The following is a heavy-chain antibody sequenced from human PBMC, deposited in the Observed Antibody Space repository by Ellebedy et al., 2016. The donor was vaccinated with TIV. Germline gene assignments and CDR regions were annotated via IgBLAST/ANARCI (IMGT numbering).Heavy chain of an antibody. CDR3: TREARWGNWYFDL. D-gene: IGHD4-23*01. J-gene: IGHJ2*01. Sequence: GESLKIYCAASGFIFNRYGIQWVRQAPGKGLEWIGVIASDGGATVYADFVRGRFTLSRDKSSNTVYLQRNSLSPDDTVVFYCTREARWGNWYFDLWGRGTLVAVST. CDR1: GFIFNRYG. V-gene: IGHV3-30*03. CDR2: IASDGGAT.